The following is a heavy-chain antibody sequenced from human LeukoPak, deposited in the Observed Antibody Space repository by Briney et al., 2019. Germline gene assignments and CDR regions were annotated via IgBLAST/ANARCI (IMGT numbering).Heavy chain of an antibody. CDR2: INPNSGGT. J-gene: IGHJ6*03. V-gene: IGHV1-2*02. D-gene: IGHD3-16*01. CDR1: GYTFTGYY. Sequence: GASVKVSCKASGYTFTGYYMHWVRQAPGQGLEWMGWINPNSGGTNYAQKFQGRVTLTRDTSISTAYMELSRLRSDDTAVYYCARGGITFGGAYYMAVWGKGTTVTVSS. CDR3: ARGGITFGGAYYMAV.